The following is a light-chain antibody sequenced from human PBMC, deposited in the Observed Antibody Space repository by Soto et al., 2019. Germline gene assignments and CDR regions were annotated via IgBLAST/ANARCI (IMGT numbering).Light chain of an antibody. CDR3: QQRSNSLT. J-gene: IGKJ3*01. V-gene: IGKV3-11*01. Sequence: EIVLTQSPATLSLSPGERATLSCRASQSVSSYLAWYQQKPGQAPRLLIYDASNRATGIPARFSGSGSGTDFTLTISSLEPEDFAVYYCQQRSNSLTFGPGTKV. CDR1: QSVSSY. CDR2: DAS.